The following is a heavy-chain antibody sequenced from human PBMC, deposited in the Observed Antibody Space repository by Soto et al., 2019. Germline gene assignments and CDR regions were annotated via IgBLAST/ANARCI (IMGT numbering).Heavy chain of an antibody. V-gene: IGHV3-7*04. CDR2: IKEAGSEK. J-gene: IGHJ4*02. D-gene: IGHD3-9*01. Sequence: EVHLVDSGGGLVQPGESLKLSCTTSGFTFRHYWMRWVRQSPERGLEWVASIKEAGSEKYYLDSVKGRFIISRDNAKNSMYLQMNSLRDEDTALYYCARGRDWAFDYWGQGTLVTVSS. CDR3: ARGRDWAFDY. CDR1: GFTFRHYW.